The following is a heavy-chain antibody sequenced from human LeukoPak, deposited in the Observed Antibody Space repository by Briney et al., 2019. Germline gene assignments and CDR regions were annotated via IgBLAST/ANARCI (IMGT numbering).Heavy chain of an antibody. CDR2: ISAYNGNT. D-gene: IGHD2-8*01. CDR3: ARDQHGRYCTNGVCQGYYYYYMDV. J-gene: IGHJ6*03. V-gene: IGHV1-18*01. CDR1: GYTFTSYG. Sequence: ASVKVSCKASGYTFTSYGISWVRQAPGQGLEWMGWISAYNGNTNYAQKLQGRVTMTTDTSTSTAYMELRSLRSDDTAVYYCARDQHGRYCTNGVCQGYYYYYMDVWGKGTTVTVSS.